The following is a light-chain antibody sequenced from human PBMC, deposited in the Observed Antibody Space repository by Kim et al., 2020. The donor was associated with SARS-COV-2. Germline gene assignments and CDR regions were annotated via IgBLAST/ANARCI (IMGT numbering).Light chain of an antibody. V-gene: IGLV3-1*01. Sequence: SYGLTQPPSVSVSPGQTASITCSGDKLGNKYACWYQQKTGQSPVLVIYQDNKRPSGIPERFSGSNSGNTATLTISGTQAMDEADYYCQAWDSSTVIFGGGTQLTVL. CDR1: KLGNKY. CDR2: QDN. CDR3: QAWDSSTVI. J-gene: IGLJ2*01.